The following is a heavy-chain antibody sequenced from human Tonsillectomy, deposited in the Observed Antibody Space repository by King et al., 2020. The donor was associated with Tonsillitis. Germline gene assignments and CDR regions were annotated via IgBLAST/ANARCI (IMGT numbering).Heavy chain of an antibody. CDR2: SYYSGST. CDR3: ARVLSINGWKGFFDY. CDR1: GGSISSYH. D-gene: IGHD3-16*02. J-gene: IGHJ4*02. V-gene: IGHV4-59*01. Sequence: QLQESGPGLVKPSETLSLTCTVSGGSISSYHWSWIRQPPGKGLEWIGYSYYSGSTNTNPSLKSRVTISVDTSKNKFSLKLSSVTAADTAVYYCARVLSINGWKGFFDYWGQGTLVTVSS.